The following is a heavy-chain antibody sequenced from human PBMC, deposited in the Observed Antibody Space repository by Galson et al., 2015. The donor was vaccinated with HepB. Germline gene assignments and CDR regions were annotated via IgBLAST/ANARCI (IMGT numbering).Heavy chain of an antibody. Sequence: QSGAEVKKPGESLKISCKGSGYSFTSYWIGWVRQMPGKGLEWMGIIYPGDSDTRYSPSFQGQVTISADKSISTAYLQWSSLKASDTAMYYCARVYYDSSGYYPHNWFDPWGQGTLVTVSS. CDR3: ARVYYDSSGYYPHNWFDP. CDR2: IYPGDSDT. V-gene: IGHV5-51*01. J-gene: IGHJ5*02. CDR1: GYSFTSYW. D-gene: IGHD3-22*01.